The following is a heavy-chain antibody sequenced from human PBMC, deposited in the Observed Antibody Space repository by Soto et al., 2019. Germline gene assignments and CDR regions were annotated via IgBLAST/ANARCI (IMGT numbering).Heavy chain of an antibody. J-gene: IGHJ4*02. CDR3: ARSEATVLDN. CDR1: SDSIRNYY. V-gene: IGHV4-59*01. CDR2: MHYNGYT. D-gene: IGHD4-17*01. Sequence: SETLSRTGTVSSDSIRNYYCSWVRQPPGKGLEWIGYMHYNGYTSYNPSLRSRVTISVDTSKNQFSLNLASVTAADTAVYYCARSEATVLDNWGQGTLVTVSS.